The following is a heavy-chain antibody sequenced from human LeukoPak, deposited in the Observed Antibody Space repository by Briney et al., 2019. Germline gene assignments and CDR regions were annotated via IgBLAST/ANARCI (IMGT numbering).Heavy chain of an antibody. V-gene: IGHV3-15*01. Sequence: GGSLRLSCAASGMSLKDVWVSWVRQVPGKGLEWVGRIKSKRDRVTTDYAAPVRGRFTISRDDSKNTLYLQMNSLKTEDTAVYFCGCVRGGANYVMSVWGRGTTVTVSS. J-gene: IGHJ6*02. CDR1: GMSLKDVW. CDR3: GCVRGGANYVMSV. D-gene: IGHD3-10*01. CDR2: IKSKRDRVTT.